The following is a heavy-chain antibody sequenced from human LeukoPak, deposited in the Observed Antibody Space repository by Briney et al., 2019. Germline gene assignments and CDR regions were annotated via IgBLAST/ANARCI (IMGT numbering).Heavy chain of an antibody. CDR3: ARALSSSSSWYYYYYMDV. CDR2: INHSGGST. Sequence: ASVKVSCKASGYTFTSYYMHWVRQAPGQGLEWMGIINHSGGSTSYAQKFQGRVTMTRDMSTSTVYMELSSLRSEDTAVYYCARALSSSSSWYYYYYMDVWGKGTTVTVSS. D-gene: IGHD6-6*01. J-gene: IGHJ6*03. V-gene: IGHV1-46*01. CDR1: GYTFTSYY.